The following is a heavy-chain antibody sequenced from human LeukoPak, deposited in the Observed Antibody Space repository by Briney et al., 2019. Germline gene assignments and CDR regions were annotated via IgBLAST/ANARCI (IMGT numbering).Heavy chain of an antibody. Sequence: GGSLRLSCAASGFTVSSHYMSWVRQAPGKVREWVSVIYCCGSTYYADSVKGRFAISRDNSKNTLYLQMNSLRGEDTAVYYCARDGGSYYFDYWGQGTLVTVSS. CDR3: ARDGGSYYFDY. V-gene: IGHV3-53*01. D-gene: IGHD1-26*01. CDR2: IYCCGST. CDR1: GFTVSSHY. J-gene: IGHJ4*02.